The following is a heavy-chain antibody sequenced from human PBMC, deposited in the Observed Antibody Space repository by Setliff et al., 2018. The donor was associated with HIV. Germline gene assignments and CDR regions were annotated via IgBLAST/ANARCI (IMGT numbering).Heavy chain of an antibody. CDR3: AKDDYGDYGSSYYFGMDV. CDR2: VIPMYITV. V-gene: IGHV1-69*05. CDR1: GGSFSSFG. D-gene: IGHD4-17*01. Sequence: VASVKVSCKASGGSFSSFGINWVRQAPGQGLEWMGGVIPMYITVNYAQKFQGRVTITTDESTSTAYMELSGLRSEDTAVYYCAKDDYGDYGSSYYFGMDVWGQGTTVTAP. J-gene: IGHJ6*02.